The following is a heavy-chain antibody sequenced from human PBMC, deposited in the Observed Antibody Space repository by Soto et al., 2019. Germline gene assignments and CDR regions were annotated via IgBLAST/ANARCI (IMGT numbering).Heavy chain of an antibody. Sequence: GGSLRLSCAASGLTFSSYAMSWVRQAPGKGLEWVSAISGSGGSTYYADSVKGRFTISRDNSKNTLYLQMNSLRAEDTAVYYCAKEYSSGWTPSVFYWGQGTLVTVSS. J-gene: IGHJ4*02. CDR2: ISGSGGST. D-gene: IGHD6-19*01. CDR3: AKEYSSGWTPSVFY. CDR1: GLTFSSYA. V-gene: IGHV3-23*01.